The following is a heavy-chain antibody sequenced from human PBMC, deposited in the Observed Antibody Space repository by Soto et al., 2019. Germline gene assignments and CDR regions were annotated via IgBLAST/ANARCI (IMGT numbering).Heavy chain of an antibody. CDR3: ARGRLLWFGELLRRYYFDY. V-gene: IGHV4-59*01. Sequence: SSETLSLTCTVSGGSISSYYWSWIRQPPGKGLEWIGYIYYSGSTNYNPSLKSRVTISVDTSKNQFSLKLSSVTAADTAVYYCARGRLLWFGELLRRYYFDYWGQGTLVTVSS. D-gene: IGHD3-10*01. CDR2: IYYSGST. J-gene: IGHJ4*02. CDR1: GGSISSYY.